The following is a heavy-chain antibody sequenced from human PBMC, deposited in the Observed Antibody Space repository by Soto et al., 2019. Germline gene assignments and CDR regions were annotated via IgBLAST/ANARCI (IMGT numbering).Heavy chain of an antibody. CDR3: AKDCGVVGATSFDS. J-gene: IGHJ4*02. Sequence: EVQLLESGGGLVQPGGSLRLSCAASGFTFSSYAMSWVRQAPGKGLEWVSAISGSGGSTYYADSVKGRFTISRDNSKNTLCLQLNSLRAEDTAVYYCAKDCGVVGATSFDSWGQGTLVTVSS. CDR2: ISGSGGST. V-gene: IGHV3-23*01. CDR1: GFTFSSYA. D-gene: IGHD1-26*01.